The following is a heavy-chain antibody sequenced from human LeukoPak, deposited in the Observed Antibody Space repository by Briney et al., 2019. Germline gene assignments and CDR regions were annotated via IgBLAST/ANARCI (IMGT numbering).Heavy chain of an antibody. D-gene: IGHD3-22*01. V-gene: IGHV4-59*01. CDR2: IYYSGST. J-gene: IGHJ3*02. CDR3: AGSITMIVVVDI. CDR1: GGSISSYY. Sequence: PSETLSLTCTVSGGSISSYYWSWIRQPPGKGLEWIGYIYYSGSTNYNPSLKSRVTISVDTSKNQFSLKLSSVTAADTAVYFCAGSITMIVVVDIWGQGTMVTVSS.